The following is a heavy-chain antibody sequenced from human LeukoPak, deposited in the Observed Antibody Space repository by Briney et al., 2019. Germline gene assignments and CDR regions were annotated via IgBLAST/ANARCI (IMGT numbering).Heavy chain of an antibody. D-gene: IGHD6-13*01. CDR2: TYDSGST. Sequence: PSETLSLTCTVSGGSISSYYWSWIRQPPGNGLEWIGYTYDSGSTNYNPSLKSRVTISVATSKNQFSLKLSSVTAADTAVYYCARRRSSSWWSPLEHGTDGMDVWGQGTTVTVSS. V-gene: IGHV4-59*08. J-gene: IGHJ6*02. CDR1: GGSISSYY. CDR3: ARRRSSSWWSPLEHGTDGMDV.